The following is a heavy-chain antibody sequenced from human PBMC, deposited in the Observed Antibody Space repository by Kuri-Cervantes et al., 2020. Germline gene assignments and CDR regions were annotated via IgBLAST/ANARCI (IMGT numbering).Heavy chain of an antibody. J-gene: IGHJ4*02. D-gene: IGHD6-13*01. CDR3: ARIAAAGMYFDY. Sequence: SETLSLTCAVYGESLSVYYWSWIRQPPGKGLEWTGEINHSGSTNYNPSLKSRVTISVDKSKNQFSLKLSSVTAADTAVYYCARIAAAGMYFDYWGQGTLVTVSS. CDR1: GESLSVYY. CDR2: INHSGST. V-gene: IGHV4-34*01.